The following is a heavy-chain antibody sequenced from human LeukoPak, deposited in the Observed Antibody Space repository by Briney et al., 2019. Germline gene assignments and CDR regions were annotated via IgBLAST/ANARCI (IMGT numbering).Heavy chain of an antibody. V-gene: IGHV1-46*01. Sequence: ASVKVSCKASGGTFTSYYMHWVRQAPGQGLEWMGIINPSGGSTSYAQKFQGRVTMTRDTSTSTVYMELSSLRSEDTAVYYCARWTDCGGDCHILEYWGQGILVTVSS. CDR2: INPSGGST. CDR3: ARWTDCGGDCHILEY. CDR1: GGTFTSYY. J-gene: IGHJ4*02. D-gene: IGHD2-21*02.